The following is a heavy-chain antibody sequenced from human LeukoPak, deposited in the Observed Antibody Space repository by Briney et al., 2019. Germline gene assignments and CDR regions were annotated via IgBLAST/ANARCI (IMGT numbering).Heavy chain of an antibody. Sequence: GGSLRLSCAASGFTFSSYGMHWVRQAPGKGLEWVAVISYDGSNKYYADSVKGRFTISRDNSKNTLYLQMNSLKTEDTAVYYCTSFGSAFGYWGQGTLVTVSS. V-gene: IGHV3-30*03. CDR3: TSFGSAFGY. CDR1: GFTFSSYG. CDR2: ISYDGSNK. D-gene: IGHD3-10*01. J-gene: IGHJ4*02.